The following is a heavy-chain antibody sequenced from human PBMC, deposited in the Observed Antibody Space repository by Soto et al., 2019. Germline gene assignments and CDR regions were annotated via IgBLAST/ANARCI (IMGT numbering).Heavy chain of an antibody. CDR2: ISSSSSTI. D-gene: IGHD3-10*01. J-gene: IGHJ3*02. Sequence: GGSLRLSCAASGFTFSSYSMNWVRQAPGKGLEWVSYISSSSSTIYYADSVKGRFTISRDNAKNSLYLQMNSLRAEDTAVYYCARDRGGDLKAFDIRGQGTMVTVSS. CDR1: GFTFSSYS. CDR3: ARDRGGDLKAFDI. V-gene: IGHV3-48*01.